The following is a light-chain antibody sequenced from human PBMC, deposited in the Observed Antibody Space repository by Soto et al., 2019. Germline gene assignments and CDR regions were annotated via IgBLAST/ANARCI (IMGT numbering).Light chain of an antibody. CDR3: CSYAGSSTYV. V-gene: IGLV2-23*01. J-gene: IGLJ1*01. CDR2: EGS. CDR1: SSDVGSYNL. Sequence: QSALTQPASVSGSPGQSITISCTGTSSDVGSYNLVSWYQQHPGKAPKLMIYEGSKRPSGVSNRFSGSKSGNTASLTISGLHAEDEAYYYCCSYAGSSTYVFGTGTKRTVL.